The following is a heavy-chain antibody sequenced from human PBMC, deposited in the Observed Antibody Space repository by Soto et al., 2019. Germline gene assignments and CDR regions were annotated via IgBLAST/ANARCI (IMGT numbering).Heavy chain of an antibody. J-gene: IGHJ3*02. CDR3: ARDPDGSGSYEGQWVI. Sequence: PSETRSLTCTVSGGSISSYYWSWIRQPPGKGLEWIGYIYYSGSTNYNPSLKSRVTISVDTSKNQFSLKLSSVTAADTAVYYCARDPDGSGSYEGQWVIWGQGTMVTVSS. D-gene: IGHD3-10*01. V-gene: IGHV4-59*01. CDR2: IYYSGST. CDR1: GGSISSYY.